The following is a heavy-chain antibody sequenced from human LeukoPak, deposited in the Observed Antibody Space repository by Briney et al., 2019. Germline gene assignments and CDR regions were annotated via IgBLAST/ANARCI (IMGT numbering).Heavy chain of an antibody. CDR2: IIPIFGTA. V-gene: IGHV1-69*13. D-gene: IGHD4-17*01. J-gene: IGHJ3*02. CDR3: ARSNPTVTPYDAFDI. CDR1: GGTFSSYA. Sequence: ASVKVSCKASGGTFSSYAISWVRQAPGQGLEWMGGIIPIFGTANYAQKFQGRVTITADESTSTAYMELSSLRSEDTAVYYCARSNPTVTPYDAFDIWGQGTMVTVSS.